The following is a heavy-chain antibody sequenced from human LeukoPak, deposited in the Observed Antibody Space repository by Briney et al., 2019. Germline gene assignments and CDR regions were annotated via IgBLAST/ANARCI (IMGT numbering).Heavy chain of an antibody. V-gene: IGHV3-30-3*01. D-gene: IGHD2-2*01. CDR1: GFTFSSYA. CDR2: ISYDGSNK. CDR3: ARASRYSGSTSCLDY. J-gene: IGHJ4*02. Sequence: GGSLRLSCAASGFTFSSYAMHWVRQAPGKGLEWVAVISYDGSNKYYADSVKGRFILSRDNSRDPLYLQMNSLRPEDTAIYYCARASRYSGSTSCLDYWGQGTLVTVSS.